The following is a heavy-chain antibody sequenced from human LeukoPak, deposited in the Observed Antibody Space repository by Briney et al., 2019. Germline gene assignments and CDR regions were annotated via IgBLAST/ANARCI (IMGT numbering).Heavy chain of an antibody. Sequence: SVKVSCKASGYTFTSYDINWVRQATGQGLEWMGGIIPIFGIPDSAQKFQGRLTITADESTTTAYMELSSLRSVDTAIYYCGLSGNYYYYYMDVWGKGTTVTISS. J-gene: IGHJ6*03. D-gene: IGHD5/OR15-5a*01. CDR1: GYTFTSYD. CDR3: GLSGNYYYYYMDV. CDR2: IIPIFGIP. V-gene: IGHV1-69*13.